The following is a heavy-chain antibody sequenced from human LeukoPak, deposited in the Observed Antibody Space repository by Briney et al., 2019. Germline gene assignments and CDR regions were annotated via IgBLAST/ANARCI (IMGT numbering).Heavy chain of an antibody. D-gene: IGHD2-2*02. CDR3: ARGGGYCSSTSCYTGLIRGWFDP. Sequence: ASVKVSCKASGYTFTSYGITWVRQAPGKGLEWMGWISAYNGNTNYAQKLQGRVTMTTDTSTSAAYMELRSLRSDDTAVYYCARGGGYCSSTSCYTGLIRGWFDPWGQGTLVTVSS. CDR1: GYTFTSYG. CDR2: ISAYNGNT. J-gene: IGHJ5*02. V-gene: IGHV1-18*01.